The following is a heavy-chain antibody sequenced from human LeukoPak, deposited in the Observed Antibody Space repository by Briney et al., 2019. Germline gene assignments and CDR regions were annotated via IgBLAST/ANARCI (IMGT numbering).Heavy chain of an antibody. CDR2: IKQDGSEK. Sequence: GGSLRLSCAASGFTFSSYWMSWVRPAPGRGVEWVAHIKQDGSEKYYVDSEKGRFTISRDNAKNSLYLQMNSLRAEDTAVYYCARGCSGGSCYESKFDPWGQGTLVTVSS. V-gene: IGHV3-7*01. CDR1: GFTFSSYW. D-gene: IGHD2-15*01. CDR3: ARGCSGGSCYESKFDP. J-gene: IGHJ5*02.